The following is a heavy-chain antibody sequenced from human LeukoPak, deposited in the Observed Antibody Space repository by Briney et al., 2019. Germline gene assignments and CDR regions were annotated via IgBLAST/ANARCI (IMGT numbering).Heavy chain of an antibody. D-gene: IGHD3-10*01. CDR2: IYHSGST. J-gene: IGHJ4*02. CDR1: GGSISSSSYY. CDR3: ARGGCNYYGSGSYYSSDY. Sequence: SETLSLTCTVSGGSISSSSYYWGWIRQPPGKGLEWIGSIYHSGSTYYNPSLKSRVTISVDTSKNQFSLKLSSVTAADTAVYYCARGGCNYYGSGSYYSSDYWGRGTLVTVSS. V-gene: IGHV4-39*07.